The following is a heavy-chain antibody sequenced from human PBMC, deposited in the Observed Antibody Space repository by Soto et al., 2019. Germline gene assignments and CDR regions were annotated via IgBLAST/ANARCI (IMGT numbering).Heavy chain of an antibody. D-gene: IGHD6-13*01. V-gene: IGHV4-34*01. CDR1: GGSLSGYY. CDR3: ARMYSSSWYAGGGWFDP. Sequence: SDNLSLTCAVYGGSLSGYYWSWIRQPPGKGLEWIGEINHSGSTNYNPSLKSRVTISVDTSKNQFSLKLSSVTAADTAVYYCARMYSSSWYAGGGWFDPWGQGTLVTVSS. CDR2: INHSGST. J-gene: IGHJ5*02.